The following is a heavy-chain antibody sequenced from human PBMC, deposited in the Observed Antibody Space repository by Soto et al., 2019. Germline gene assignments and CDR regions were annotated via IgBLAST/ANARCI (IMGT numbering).Heavy chain of an antibody. CDR3: ARVPDR. Sequence: PSEPLSLRCAVEEGSCGGYCGSWIRQPPGKGLEWIGYIYHSGSTYYNPSLKSRVTISVDRSKNQFSLKLSSVTAADTAIYYCARVPDRWGQGTLVTVSS. CDR1: EGSCGGYC. CDR2: IYHSGST. D-gene: IGHD2-2*01. V-gene: IGHV4-30-2*01. J-gene: IGHJ5*02.